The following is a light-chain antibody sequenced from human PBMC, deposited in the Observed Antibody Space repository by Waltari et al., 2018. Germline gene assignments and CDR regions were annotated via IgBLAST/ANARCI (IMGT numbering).Light chain of an antibody. J-gene: IGLJ2*01. Sequence: HSALTQPASVSGSPGQSITISCTGSSSDIGNYNYFPWSQQHPGKAPKLMIFDVSNRPSGVSNRFSGSKSGNTASLTISGLQAEDEADYYCSSYISSDTLELFGGGTSLTVL. CDR2: DVS. CDR3: SSYISSDTLEL. CDR1: SSDIGNYNY. V-gene: IGLV2-14*03.